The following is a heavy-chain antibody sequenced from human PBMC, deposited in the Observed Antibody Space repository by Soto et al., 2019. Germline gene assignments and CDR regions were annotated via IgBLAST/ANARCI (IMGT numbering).Heavy chain of an antibody. CDR3: ARDPTPTAP. J-gene: IGHJ5*02. CDR1: GGTFSSYA. V-gene: IGHV1-69*06. D-gene: IGHD4-17*01. CDR2: IIPIFGTA. Sequence: SVKVSCKASGGTFSSYAISWVRQAPGQGLAWMGGIIPIFGTANYAQKLQGRVTITADKYTSTAYMELSSLRPEDTAVDDCARDPTPTAPWGRGTRVTVSP.